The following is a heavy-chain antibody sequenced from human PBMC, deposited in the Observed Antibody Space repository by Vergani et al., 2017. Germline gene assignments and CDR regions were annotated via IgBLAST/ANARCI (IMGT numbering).Heavy chain of an antibody. CDR2: IYNSGNG. J-gene: IGHJ2*01. D-gene: IGHD3-16*01. CDR3: ASGKYYSDSTSHFRGRYFDV. V-gene: IGHV4-39*01. Sequence: HLQESGPGLVTASETLSLTCTVSGNSIISRSYYWGWIRQPPGKGLEWIGRIYNSGNGDSSSSLKSRVTISADTSKNQFSLRLTSVTAADTAVYYCASGKYYSDSTSHFRGRYFDVWGRGTLVTVPS. CDR1: GNSIISRSYY.